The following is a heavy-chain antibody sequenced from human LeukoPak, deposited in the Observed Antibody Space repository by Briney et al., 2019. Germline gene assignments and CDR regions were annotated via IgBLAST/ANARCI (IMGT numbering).Heavy chain of an antibody. CDR1: GFTFSTYA. Sequence: GGSLRLSCAASGFTFSTYAMSWVRQAPGKGLEWVSTISGSGGSTYYADSVKGRFTVSRDNSKNTLYLQMNSLRADDTAVYYCAKNSNSKPDNWGQGTLVTVSS. CDR2: ISGSGGST. J-gene: IGHJ4*02. CDR3: AKNSNSKPDN. D-gene: IGHD4-23*01. V-gene: IGHV3-23*01.